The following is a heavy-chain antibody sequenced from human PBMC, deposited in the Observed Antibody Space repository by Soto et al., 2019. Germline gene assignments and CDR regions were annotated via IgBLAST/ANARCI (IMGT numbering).Heavy chain of an antibody. CDR2: IKQDGSEI. CDR3: AKSLSAIPGDS. J-gene: IGHJ4*02. Sequence: EVQLVESGGGLVQSGGSLRLSCAASGFTFSSYWMSWVRQGPGKGPAWVANIKQDGSEIYYVDSVKGRFTISRDNAKSSLYLQMTSLRSEDTAVYHCAKSLSAIPGDSWGQGTLVTVSS. V-gene: IGHV3-7*05. CDR1: GFTFSSYW. D-gene: IGHD2-2*01.